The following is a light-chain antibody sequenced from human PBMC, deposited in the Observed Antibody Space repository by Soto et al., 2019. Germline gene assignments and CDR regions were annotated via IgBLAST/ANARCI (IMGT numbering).Light chain of an antibody. J-gene: IGLJ1*01. V-gene: IGLV1-51*01. Sequence: QSVMTQPPSVSAAPGQKVTISCSGSSSNIGGNSVSWYQQLPGTAPKLLIYDDNKRPSGIPDRFSGSKSGNTASLTISGLQADDEADYYCCSFAGRSRVFGTGTKVTVL. CDR3: CSFAGRSRV. CDR2: DDN. CDR1: SSNIGGNS.